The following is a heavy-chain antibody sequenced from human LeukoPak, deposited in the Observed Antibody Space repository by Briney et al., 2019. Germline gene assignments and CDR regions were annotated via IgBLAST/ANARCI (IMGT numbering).Heavy chain of an antibody. CDR3: AREPSGSYSDAFDI. CDR1: GGSISSGSYY. D-gene: IGHD1-26*01. CDR2: IYTSGST. J-gene: IGHJ3*02. Sequence: SETLSLTCTVSGGSISSGSYYWSWIRQPAGKGLEWIGRIYTSGSTNYNPSLKSRVTISVDTSKNQFSLKLSSVTAADTAVYYCAREPSGSYSDAFDIWGQGTMVTVSS. V-gene: IGHV4-61*02.